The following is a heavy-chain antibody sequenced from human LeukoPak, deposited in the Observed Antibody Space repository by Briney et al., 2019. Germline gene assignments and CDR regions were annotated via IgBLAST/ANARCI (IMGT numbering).Heavy chain of an antibody. J-gene: IGHJ5*02. CDR2: ISVSDDST. CDR3: AKDRFCSSTNCPYDQ. V-gene: IGHV3-23*01. CDR1: GFTSSDYT. Sequence: PGGSLRLSCAASGFTSSDYTMNWVRQAPGKGLEWVSGISVSDDSTYYADSVKGRFTMSRDNSNNMLYLQMNSLRAEVTAVYYCAKDRFCSSTNCPYDQWGQGTLVTVSS. D-gene: IGHD2-2*01.